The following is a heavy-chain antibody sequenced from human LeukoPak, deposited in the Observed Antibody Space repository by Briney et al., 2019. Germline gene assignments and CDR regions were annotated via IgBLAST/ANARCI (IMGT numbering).Heavy chain of an antibody. Sequence: ASVKVSCKASGYTFTSYAMHWVRQAPGQRLEWMGWINAGNGNTKYSQKFQGRVTITRDTSASTAYMELSSLRSEDTAVYYCAKDRSTSSYYYYMDVWGKGTTVTVSS. J-gene: IGHJ6*03. D-gene: IGHD2-2*01. CDR1: GYTFTSYA. V-gene: IGHV1-3*01. CDR3: AKDRSTSSYYYYMDV. CDR2: INAGNGNT.